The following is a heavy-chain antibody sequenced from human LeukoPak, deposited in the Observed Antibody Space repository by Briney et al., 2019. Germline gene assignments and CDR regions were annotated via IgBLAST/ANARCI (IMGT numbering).Heavy chain of an antibody. J-gene: IGHJ4*02. CDR3: AKDWGYGEAGIDF. Sequence: PGGSLRLSCAASGFTFSTGWRSWVRQAPGKGLEWVAIIKGDGSEKAYVDSVKGRFSISRDNAENSLYLQMSSLRAEDTAVYYCAKDWGYGEAGIDFWGQGTLVTVSS. CDR1: GFTFSTGW. CDR2: IKGDGSEK. D-gene: IGHD6-13*01. V-gene: IGHV3-7*04.